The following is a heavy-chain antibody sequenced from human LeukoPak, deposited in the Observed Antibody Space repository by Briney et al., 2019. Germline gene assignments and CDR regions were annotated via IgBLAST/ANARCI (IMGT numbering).Heavy chain of an antibody. V-gene: IGHV4-59*01. CDR3: AKRNTMVRGGPSFDY. CDR1: SGSFRTYY. J-gene: IGHJ4*02. D-gene: IGHD3-10*01. Sequence: SETLSLTCTVSSGSFRTYYWSWIRQPPGKGLEWIGYIFYNEGTSYNPSLKSRVTISVDTSNNQLSLKVNSVTAADTAVYYCAKRNTMVRGGPSFDYWGQGILVTVSS. CDR2: IFYNEGT.